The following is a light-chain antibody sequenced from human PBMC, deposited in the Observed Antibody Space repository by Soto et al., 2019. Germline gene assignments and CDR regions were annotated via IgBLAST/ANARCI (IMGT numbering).Light chain of an antibody. V-gene: IGLV2-14*01. Sequence: QSALTQPAAVSGSPGQSIAISCTGTSSDVGTYDYVSWYQQYPDKAPKLIIYEVTQRPSGVSNRFSGSKSVNTASLTISGLQDEDEADYYCSSHTSVNTRVFGTGTKLTIL. CDR1: SSDVGTYDY. CDR2: EVT. CDR3: SSHTSVNTRV. J-gene: IGLJ1*01.